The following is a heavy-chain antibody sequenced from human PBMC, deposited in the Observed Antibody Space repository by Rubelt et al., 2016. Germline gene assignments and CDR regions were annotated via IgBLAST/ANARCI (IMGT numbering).Heavy chain of an antibody. V-gene: IGHV3-30-3*01. CDR3: ARGNDLGDGYFDY. J-gene: IGHJ4*02. CDR1: GFTVSTHA. Sequence: QVQLVESGGGVVQPGRSLRLSCAASGFTVSTHAIHWVRQAPGKGLEWVAVISNNGYNQYYADFVKGRFTISRDNSKNTVYLQRNTLGPGETAVYSCARGNDLGDGYFDYWGQGTLVTVSS. D-gene: IGHD2-21*02. CDR2: ISNNGYNQ.